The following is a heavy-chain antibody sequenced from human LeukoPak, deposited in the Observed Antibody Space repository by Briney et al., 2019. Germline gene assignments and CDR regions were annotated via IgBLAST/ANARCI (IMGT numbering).Heavy chain of an antibody. CDR3: ARGSSMIVVGNWFDP. V-gene: IGHV1-18*01. Sequence: ASVKVSCKASGYTFTSNGISWVRQAPGQGLEWMGWISAYNGNTNYAQKLQGRVTMTTDTSTSTAYMELRSLRSDDTAVYYCARGSSMIVVGNWFDPWGQGTLVTVSS. J-gene: IGHJ5*02. CDR2: ISAYNGNT. D-gene: IGHD3-22*01. CDR1: GYTFTSNG.